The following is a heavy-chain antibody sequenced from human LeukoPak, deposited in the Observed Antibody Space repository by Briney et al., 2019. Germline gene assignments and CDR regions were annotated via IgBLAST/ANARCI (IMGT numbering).Heavy chain of an antibody. CDR3: AKWGDYDVLTGYYDSDY. CDR2: IVGSGAST. D-gene: IGHD3-9*01. V-gene: IGHV3-23*01. Sequence: PGASLRLSCAASGFTSSNYAMSWVRQAPGKGLEWVSAIVGSGASTYYADSVKGRFTISRDNSKNTLYLQMNSLRAEDTVLYYCAKWGDYDVLTGYYDSDYWGQGTLVTVSS. J-gene: IGHJ4*02. CDR1: GFTSSNYA.